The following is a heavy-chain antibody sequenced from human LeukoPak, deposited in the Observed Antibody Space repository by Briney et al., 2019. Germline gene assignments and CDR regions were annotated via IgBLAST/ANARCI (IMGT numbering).Heavy chain of an antibody. Sequence: PGGSLRLSCAASGFTFSSYEMNWVRQAPGKGLEWVSYISSSGSTIYYADSVKGRFTISRDNAKNSLYLQMNSLRAEDTAVYYCASSFGSGSPDYWGQGTLVTVSS. V-gene: IGHV3-48*03. CDR2: ISSSGSTI. CDR3: ASSFGSGSPDY. D-gene: IGHD3-10*01. CDR1: GFTFSSYE. J-gene: IGHJ4*02.